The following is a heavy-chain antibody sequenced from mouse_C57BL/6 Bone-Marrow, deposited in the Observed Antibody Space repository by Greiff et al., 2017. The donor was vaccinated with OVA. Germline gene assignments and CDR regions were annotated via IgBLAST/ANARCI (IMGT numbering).Heavy chain of an antibody. V-gene: IGHV1-53*01. D-gene: IGHD1-2*01. Sequence: QVHVKQPGTELVKPGASVKLSCKASGYTFTSYWMHWVKQRPGQGLEWIGNINPSNGGTNYNEKFKSKATLTVDKSSSTAYMQLSSLTSEDSAVYYCARITTEDWFDYWGQGTTLTVSS. CDR3: ARITTEDWFDY. CDR2: INPSNGGT. J-gene: IGHJ2*01. CDR1: GYTFTSYW.